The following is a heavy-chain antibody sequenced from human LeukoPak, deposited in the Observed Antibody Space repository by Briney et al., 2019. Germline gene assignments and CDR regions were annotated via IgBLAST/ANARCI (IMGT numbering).Heavy chain of an antibody. Sequence: KPSQTLSLTCSVSGGSISSGSYYWSWIRQHPGKGLEWIGYIHYSGSTYYNPSLKSRVTISVDRSKNQFSLKLNSVTAADTAVYYCARGLTTVDAYFDYWGQGTLVTVSS. J-gene: IGHJ4*02. CDR3: ARGLTTVDAYFDY. CDR1: GGSISSGSYY. V-gene: IGHV4-31*03. D-gene: IGHD4-17*01. CDR2: IHYSGST.